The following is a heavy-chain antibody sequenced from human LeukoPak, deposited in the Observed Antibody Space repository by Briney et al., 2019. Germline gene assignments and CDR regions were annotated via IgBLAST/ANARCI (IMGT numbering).Heavy chain of an antibody. CDR1: RFTFSSYS. Sequence: QPGGSLRLSCAASRFTFSSYSMNWVRQAPGKGLEWVSYISSSSSTIYYADSVKGRFTISRDNAKNSLYLQMNSLRAEDTAVYYCARDHEAPGSSWSWGQGTLVTVSS. CDR3: ARDHEAPGSSWS. J-gene: IGHJ5*02. D-gene: IGHD6-13*01. V-gene: IGHV3-48*04. CDR2: ISSSSSTI.